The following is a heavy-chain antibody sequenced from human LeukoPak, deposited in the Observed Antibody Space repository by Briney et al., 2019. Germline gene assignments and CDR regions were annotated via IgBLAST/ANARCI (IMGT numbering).Heavy chain of an antibody. CDR2: IYYSGST. CDR3: ARVLVPATNNWFDP. D-gene: IGHD2-2*01. CDR1: GGSIRSSYYY. J-gene: IGHJ5*02. V-gene: IGHV4-31*03. Sequence: SETLSLTCTVSGGSIRSSYYYWGWIRQPPGKGLEWIGYIYYSGSTYYNPSLKSRVTISVDTSKNQFSLKLSSVTAADTAVYYCARVLVPATNNWFDPWGQGTLVTVSS.